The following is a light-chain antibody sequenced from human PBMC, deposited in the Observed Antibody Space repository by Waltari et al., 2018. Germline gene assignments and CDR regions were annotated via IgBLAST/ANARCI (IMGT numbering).Light chain of an antibody. CDR2: AAS. Sequence: IQLTQSPSSLSASVVARVTLTCRARERIGMYLNWYLQTPEEAPKPLIYAASSLQSGDPSRFSGKGAGTYFSLTISSLQLEDLASYYCKQNYNTRPETSGQGTKGEV. J-gene: IGKJ1*01. CDR1: ERIGMY. V-gene: IGKV1-39*01. CDR3: KQNYNTRPET.